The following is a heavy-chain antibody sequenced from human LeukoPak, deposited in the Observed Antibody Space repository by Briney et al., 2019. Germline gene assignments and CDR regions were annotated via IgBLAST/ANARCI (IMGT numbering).Heavy chain of an antibody. CDR1: GGSISSYY. J-gene: IGHJ4*02. Sequence: PSETLSLTCTVSGGSISSYYWSWLRQPPGKGLEWIGYIYDSGSTNYNPSLKSRVTISVDTSKNQFSLKLSSVTAADTAVYYCARHIDGYIHFDYWGQGTLVTVSS. D-gene: IGHD5-24*01. CDR2: IYDSGST. CDR3: ARHIDGYIHFDY. V-gene: IGHV4-59*08.